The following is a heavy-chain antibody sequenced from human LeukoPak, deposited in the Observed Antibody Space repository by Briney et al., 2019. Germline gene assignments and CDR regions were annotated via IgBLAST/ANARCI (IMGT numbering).Heavy chain of an antibody. CDR2: RGSGGST. D-gene: IGHD4-17*01. J-gene: IGHJ4*02. V-gene: IGHV3-23*01. CDR3: VKGLHYGEAD. CDR1: GFSISSYG. Sequence: GGSLRLSCAASGFSISSYGMSWVRQAPGKGLELVSVRGSGGSTFYANSVKGRFTVSRDNSKNTVYMQMNSLRADDAAVYYCVKGLHYGEADWGQGTRVTVSS.